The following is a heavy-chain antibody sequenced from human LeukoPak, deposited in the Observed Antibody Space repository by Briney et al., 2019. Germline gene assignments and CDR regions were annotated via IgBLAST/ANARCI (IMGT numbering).Heavy chain of an antibody. J-gene: IGHJ4*02. D-gene: IGHD5-18*01. V-gene: IGHV4-4*07. CDR1: GGSISSYY. CDR3: ARGQYSYGAPFDY. CDR2: IYTSGST. Sequence: SETLSLTCTVSGGSISSYYWSWLRQPAGKGLEWFGRIYTSGSTNYNPSLKSRVTMSVDTSKNQFSLKLSSVTAADTAVYYCARGQYSYGAPFDYWGQGTLVTVSS.